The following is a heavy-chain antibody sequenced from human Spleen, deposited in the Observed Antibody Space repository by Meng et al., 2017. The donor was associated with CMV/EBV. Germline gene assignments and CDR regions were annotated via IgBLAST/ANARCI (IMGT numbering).Heavy chain of an antibody. CDR2: IIPILGIA. D-gene: IGHD2-2*01. Sequence: GTFSSYPNSWLGQAPGQGREWMGRIIPILGIAHYAQKCQGRVTIAADKSTNTAYMELSSLRSEDTAVYYCARDGVGEYQLLPNRFDPWGQGTLVTVSS. CDR3: ARDGVGEYQLLPNRFDP. CDR1: GTFSSYP. V-gene: IGHV1-69*04. J-gene: IGHJ5*02.